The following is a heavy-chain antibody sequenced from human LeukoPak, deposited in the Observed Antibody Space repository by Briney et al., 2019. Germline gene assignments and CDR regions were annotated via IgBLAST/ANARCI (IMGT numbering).Heavy chain of an antibody. J-gene: IGHJ4*02. V-gene: IGHV3-66*01. CDR2: IYGGGTT. Sequence: GGSLRLSCAASGFTVSSSYMNWVRQAPGKVLEWVSAIYGGGTTYYADSVKGRFTISRDTSKNTLYLQMNSLRAEDTAVYYCARGGQLAVPDPFDSWGQGTLVTVSS. D-gene: IGHD6-19*01. CDR3: ARGGQLAVPDPFDS. CDR1: GFTVSSSY.